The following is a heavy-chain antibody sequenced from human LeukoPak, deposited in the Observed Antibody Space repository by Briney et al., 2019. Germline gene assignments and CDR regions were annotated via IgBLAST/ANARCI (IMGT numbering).Heavy chain of an antibody. Sequence: SETLSLTCTVSGYSISSYYWSWIRQPPGKGLEWIGYIYYSGSTNYNPSLKSRVTISVDKSKNQFSLKLSSVTAADTAVYYCAREGYCSGGSCSIPFDYWGQGTLVTVSS. CDR2: IYYSGST. V-gene: IGHV4-59*12. J-gene: IGHJ4*02. D-gene: IGHD2-15*01. CDR3: AREGYCSGGSCSIPFDY. CDR1: GYSISSYY.